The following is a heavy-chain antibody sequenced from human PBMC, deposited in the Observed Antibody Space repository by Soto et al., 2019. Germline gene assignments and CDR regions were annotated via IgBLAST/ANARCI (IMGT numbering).Heavy chain of an antibody. CDR1: GGTFSSYA. CDR2: IIPIFGTA. V-gene: IGHV1-69*06. J-gene: IGHJ6*02. CDR3: ARVGTFEYCSSTSCYENYYYYYGMDV. D-gene: IGHD2-2*01. Sequence: QVQLVQSGAEVKKPGSSVKVSCKASGGTFSSYAISWVRQAPGQGLEWMGGIIPIFGTANYAQKFQGRVTITADKSTSTAYMEMSSLRSEDTAVYYCARVGTFEYCSSTSCYENYYYYYGMDVWGQGTTVTVSS.